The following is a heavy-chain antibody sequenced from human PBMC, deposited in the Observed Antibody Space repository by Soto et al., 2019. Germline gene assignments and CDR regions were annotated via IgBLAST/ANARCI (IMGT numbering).Heavy chain of an antibody. Sequence: SQTLSLTCAISGDSVSSNRAAWNWIRQSPSRGLEWLGRTYYRSKWYKDYAVSLRSRITINPDTSKNQFSLQLNSVTPEDTAVYYCARVPLILDAFDVWGQGTMVTVSS. CDR1: GDSVSSNRAA. D-gene: IGHD2-8*01. CDR2: TYYRSKWYK. CDR3: ARVPLILDAFDV. V-gene: IGHV6-1*01. J-gene: IGHJ3*01.